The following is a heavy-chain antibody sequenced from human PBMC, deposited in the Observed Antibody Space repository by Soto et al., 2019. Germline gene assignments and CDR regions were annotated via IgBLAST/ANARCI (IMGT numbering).Heavy chain of an antibody. D-gene: IGHD5-18*01. CDR1: DYTFSSYG. V-gene: IGHV1-18*01. CDR2: INSYNYKT. Sequence: QVQLVQSGAEVKKPGASVKVSCKASDYTFSSYGISWVRQAPGQGLEWMGWINSYNYKTNCAQKFQGRVTMTTDTPTSTAYMELRSLTSDDTAVYYCARRQGYNYGYYFDYWGQGTLVNVSS. CDR3: ARRQGYNYGYYFDY. J-gene: IGHJ4*02.